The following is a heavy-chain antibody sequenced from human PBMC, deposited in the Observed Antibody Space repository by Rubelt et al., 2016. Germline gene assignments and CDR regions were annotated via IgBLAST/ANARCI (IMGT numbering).Heavy chain of an antibody. CDR2: INAGNGNT. CDR3: ATGYSSGWYVAY. Sequence: QVQLVQSGAEVKKPGASVKVSCKAAGYSFTTYSIHLVRQAPGQRLEWMGWINAGNGNTKDSQKFQGRVTITRDTSASTAYMELSSLRSEDTAIYYCATGYSSGWYVAYWGQGTLVTVSS. V-gene: IGHV1-3*01. CDR1: GYSFTTYS. J-gene: IGHJ4*02. D-gene: IGHD6-19*01.